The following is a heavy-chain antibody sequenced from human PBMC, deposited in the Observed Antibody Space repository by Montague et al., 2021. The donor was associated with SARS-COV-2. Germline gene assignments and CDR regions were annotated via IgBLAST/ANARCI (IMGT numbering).Heavy chain of an antibody. Sequence: SLRLSCAASGLTVSSNYMSWVRQAPGKGLEWVSVIYSGGSTYYADSVKGRFTISRDNSKNTLYLQMNSLRSEDTAVCYCARGGGRDAFDIWGQGTMVTVSS. D-gene: IGHD3-10*01. J-gene: IGHJ3*02. V-gene: IGHV3-53*01. CDR2: IYSGGST. CDR3: ARGGGRDAFDI. CDR1: GLTVSSNY.